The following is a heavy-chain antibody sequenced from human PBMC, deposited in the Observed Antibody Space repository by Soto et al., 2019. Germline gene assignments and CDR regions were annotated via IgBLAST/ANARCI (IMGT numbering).Heavy chain of an antibody. V-gene: IGHV3-48*01. J-gene: IGHJ5*02. CDR3: ARTAVGSSSRNWFEP. CDR2: ISSSSSTI. CDR1: GFTFSTYS. D-gene: IGHD6-13*01. Sequence: PGGSLRLSCAASGFTFSTYSMNWVRQAPGKGLEWVSYISSSSSTIYYADSVKGRFTISRDNAKNSLYLQMNSLRAEDTAVYYCARTAVGSSSRNWFEPWGQGTLVTVSS.